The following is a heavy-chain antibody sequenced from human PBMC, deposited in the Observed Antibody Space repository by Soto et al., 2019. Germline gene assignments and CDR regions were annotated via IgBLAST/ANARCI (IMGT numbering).Heavy chain of an antibody. D-gene: IGHD2-21*02. CDR3: ATAGVTPDFFDY. Sequence: GGSLRLSCAASGFSVRTNYMSWVRQAPGKGLEWVSVIESGGSIYYADSVKGRFIISRDYAKNTVYLQMNTLRVEDTAVYYCATAGVTPDFFDYSGQGTLVTVSS. CDR2: IESGGSI. V-gene: IGHV3-53*01. CDR1: GFSVRTNY. J-gene: IGHJ4*02.